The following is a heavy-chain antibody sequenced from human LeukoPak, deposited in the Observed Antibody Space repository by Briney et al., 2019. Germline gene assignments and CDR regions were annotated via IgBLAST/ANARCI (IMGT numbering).Heavy chain of an antibody. Sequence: SETLSLTCTVSGGSISSYYWSWIRQPPGKGLEWIGYIYYSGSTNYNPSLKSRVTISVDTSKNQFSLKLSSVTAADTAVYYCARDGYCSSTSCYNANWFDPWGQGTLVTVSS. D-gene: IGHD2-2*02. CDR2: IYYSGST. CDR1: GGSISSYY. CDR3: ARDGYCSSTSCYNANWFDP. J-gene: IGHJ5*02. V-gene: IGHV4-59*01.